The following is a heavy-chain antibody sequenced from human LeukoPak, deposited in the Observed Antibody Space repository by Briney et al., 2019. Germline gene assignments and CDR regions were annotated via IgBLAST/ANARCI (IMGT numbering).Heavy chain of an antibody. CDR1: GGSISSSSYY. V-gene: IGHV4-39*01. J-gene: IGHJ4*02. Sequence: SETLSLTCTASGGSISSSSYYWGWIRQPPGKGLEWIGSIYYSGSTYYNPSLKSRVTISVDTSKNQFSLKLSSVTAADTAVYYCARHDPSHYYGSGSYHKGGLPEDYWGQGTLVTVSS. CDR2: IYYSGST. CDR3: ARHDPSHYYGSGSYHKGGLPEDY. D-gene: IGHD3-10*01.